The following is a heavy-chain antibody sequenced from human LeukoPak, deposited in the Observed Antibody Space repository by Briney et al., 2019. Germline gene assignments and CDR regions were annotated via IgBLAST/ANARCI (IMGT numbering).Heavy chain of an antibody. V-gene: IGHV3-21*01. Sequence: GESLRLSCVASGFTFSTYNMNWVRQAPGKGLEWVSSITSSSSYIYYADSVKGRFTISRDNAKNSLYLQMNSLRDEDTAVYYCARDPYSGSYGDYYYYYMDVWAKGPPSPSP. CDR3: ARDPYSGSYGDYYYYYMDV. CDR2: ITSSSSYI. CDR1: GFTFSTYN. D-gene: IGHD1-26*01. J-gene: IGHJ6*03.